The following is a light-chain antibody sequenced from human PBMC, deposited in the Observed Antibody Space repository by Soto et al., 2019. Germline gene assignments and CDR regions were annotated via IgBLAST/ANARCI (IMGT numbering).Light chain of an antibody. CDR1: QSISSY. V-gene: IGKV1-39*01. CDR3: QQGYTTPLP. J-gene: IGKJ1*01. CDR2: AAS. Sequence: DIQMTQSPHPLSASVGERATITFRASQSISSYLNWYQQKPGKAPRLLIYAASSLESGVPSRFSGSASGTDFTLTISSLQPEDFATYYCQQGYTTPLPFGQGTKV.